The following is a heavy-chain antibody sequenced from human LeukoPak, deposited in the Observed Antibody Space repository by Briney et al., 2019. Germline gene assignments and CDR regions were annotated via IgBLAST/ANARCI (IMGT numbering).Heavy chain of an antibody. D-gene: IGHD6-6*01. J-gene: IGHJ4*02. V-gene: IGHV4-59*08. Sequence: SETLSLTCSVSGGSISSYYWSWIRQPPGKGLEWIGYIYYSGSTNYNPSLKSRVTISVDTSKNQFSLKLSSVTAADTAVYYCARIVGSSEVDYWGQGTLVTVSS. CDR2: IYYSGST. CDR1: GGSISSYY. CDR3: ARIVGSSEVDY.